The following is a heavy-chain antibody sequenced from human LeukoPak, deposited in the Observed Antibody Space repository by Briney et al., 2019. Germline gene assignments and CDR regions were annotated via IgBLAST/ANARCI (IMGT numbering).Heavy chain of an antibody. CDR3: ARVYYSSSYDYWYFDL. D-gene: IGHD6-13*01. Sequence: GGALRLSCAASGFTFSSSAMSWVRQAPGKGLEWLSTISGGGGSTYYADSVKGRFTISRDNSKNTLYLHMKSLRAEDTAVYYCARVYYSSSYDYWYFDLWGRGTLVTVSS. J-gene: IGHJ2*01. V-gene: IGHV3-23*01. CDR2: ISGGGGST. CDR1: GFTFSSSA.